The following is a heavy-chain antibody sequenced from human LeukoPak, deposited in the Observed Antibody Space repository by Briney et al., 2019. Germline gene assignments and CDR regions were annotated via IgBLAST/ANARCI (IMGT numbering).Heavy chain of an antibody. Sequence: VASVKVSCKASGYTFTSYGISWVRQAPGQGLEWMGWISAYNGNTNYAQKLQGSVTMTTDTSTSTAYMELRSLRSDDTAVYYCASNGIAAPGYYYYMDVWGKGTTVTVSS. V-gene: IGHV1-18*01. CDR1: GYTFTSYG. CDR3: ASNGIAAPGYYYYMDV. J-gene: IGHJ6*03. CDR2: ISAYNGNT. D-gene: IGHD6-6*01.